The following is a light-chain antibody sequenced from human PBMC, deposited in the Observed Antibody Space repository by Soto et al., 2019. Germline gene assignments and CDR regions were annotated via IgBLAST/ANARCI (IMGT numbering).Light chain of an antibody. CDR1: QSVTSNY. CDR2: GAS. CDR3: QHYGSSAYT. V-gene: IGKV3-20*01. J-gene: IGKJ2*01. Sequence: EIVLTQSPGTLSLSPGERATLSCRASQSVTSNYLAWYQQKPGQALRLLIYGASSRATGIPDRFSGSGSGTGLILTISRLEPEDFAVYYCQHYGSSAYTFGEGTTLEIK.